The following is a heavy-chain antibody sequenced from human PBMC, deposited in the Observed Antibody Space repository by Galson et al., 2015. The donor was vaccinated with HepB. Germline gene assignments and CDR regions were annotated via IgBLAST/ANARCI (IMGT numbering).Heavy chain of an antibody. J-gene: IGHJ4*02. CDR1: GFSLSTSGVG. Sequence: PALVKPTQPLTLTCTFSGFSLSTSGVGVGWIRQPPGKALEWLALIYWDDDKRYSPSLKSRLTITKDTSKNQVVLTMTNMDPVDTATYYCAHRRRYSSSWDFDYWGQGTLVTVSS. CDR3: AHRRRYSSSWDFDY. D-gene: IGHD6-13*01. CDR2: IYWDDDK. V-gene: IGHV2-5*02.